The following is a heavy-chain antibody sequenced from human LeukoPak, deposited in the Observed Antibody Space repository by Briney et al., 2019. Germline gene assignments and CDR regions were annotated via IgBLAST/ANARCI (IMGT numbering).Heavy chain of an antibody. Sequence: SVKVSCKASGGTFSSYAISWVRQAPGQGLEWMGRIIPILGIANYAQKFQGRVTITADKSTSTAYMELSSLRSEDTAVYYCARGRAARLGNWFDPWGQGTLVAVSS. CDR1: GGTFSSYA. CDR3: ARGRAARLGNWFDP. CDR2: IIPILGIA. J-gene: IGHJ5*02. V-gene: IGHV1-69*04. D-gene: IGHD6-6*01.